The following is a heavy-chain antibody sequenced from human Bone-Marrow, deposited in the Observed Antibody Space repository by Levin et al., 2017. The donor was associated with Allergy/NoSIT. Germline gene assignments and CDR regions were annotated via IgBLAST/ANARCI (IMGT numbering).Heavy chain of an antibody. CDR1: GFKFSDFY. Sequence: PGGSLRLSCTTSGFKFSDFYMSWVRQGPEKGLEWLSYISSSGHFVYTADSVKGRFSISRDNANNSLFLQMNSLTVGDTAIYYCARGTPSSWYLDWGQGTLLSVSS. D-gene: IGHD6-13*01. J-gene: IGHJ4*02. CDR3: ARGTPSSWYLD. V-gene: IGHV3-11*01. CDR2: ISSSGHFV.